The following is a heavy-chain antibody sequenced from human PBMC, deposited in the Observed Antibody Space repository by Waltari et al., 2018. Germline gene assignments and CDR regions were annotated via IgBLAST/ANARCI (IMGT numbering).Heavy chain of an antibody. J-gene: IGHJ4*02. CDR3: ARRAWGSGWSY. D-gene: IGHD6-19*01. Sequence: QLQLQESGPGLVKPSETLSLTCTVSGGSISRSSNYYWGWIRQPPGKGLEWIGSIYYNGSTYYTPSLKRRVTISVDTSKNQFSLKLGSVTAADTVVYYCARRAWGSGWSYWGQGTLVAVSS. V-gene: IGHV4-39*01. CDR1: GGSISRSSNYY. CDR2: IYYNGST.